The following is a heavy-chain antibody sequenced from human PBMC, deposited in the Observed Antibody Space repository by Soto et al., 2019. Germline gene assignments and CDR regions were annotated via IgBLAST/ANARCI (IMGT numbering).Heavy chain of an antibody. V-gene: IGHV1-2*02. D-gene: IGHD5-12*01. Sequence: ASVKVSCKASGYTFTGYYMHWVRQAPGQGLEWMGWINPNSGGTNYAQKFQGRVTMTRDTSISTAYMELSRLRSDDTAVYYCAKDRPPEWLRFYFDYWGQGTLVTVSS. CDR1: GYTFTGYY. J-gene: IGHJ4*02. CDR3: AKDRPPEWLRFYFDY. CDR2: INPNSGGT.